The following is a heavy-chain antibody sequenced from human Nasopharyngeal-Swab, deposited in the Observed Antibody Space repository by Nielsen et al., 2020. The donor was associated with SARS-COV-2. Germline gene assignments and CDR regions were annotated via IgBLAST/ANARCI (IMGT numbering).Heavy chain of an antibody. Sequence: ASVKVSCKASGYTFTGYYMHWVRQAPGQGLEWMGWISAYNGNTNYAQKLQGRVTMTTDTSTSTAYMELRSLRSDDTAVYYCARDTFRITIFGVVRYGMDVWGQGTTVTVSS. CDR2: ISAYNGNT. CDR1: GYTFTGYY. J-gene: IGHJ6*02. CDR3: ARDTFRITIFGVVRYGMDV. V-gene: IGHV1-18*04. D-gene: IGHD3-3*01.